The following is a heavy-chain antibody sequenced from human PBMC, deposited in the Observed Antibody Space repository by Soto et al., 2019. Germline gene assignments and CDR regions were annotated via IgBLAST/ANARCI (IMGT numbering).Heavy chain of an antibody. J-gene: IGHJ4*02. CDR2: IYSGGYT. D-gene: IGHD1-26*01. V-gene: IGHV3-53*01. CDR1: GFTVSNNY. CDR3: ARDFPLSEYRFSGSYYYNY. Sequence: GGSLRLSCAVSGFTVSNNYMSWVRQAPGKGLEGVSVIYSGGYTAYGDSVKGRFTISRDNSKNTLYLQMISLRAEDTAVYYCARDFPLSEYRFSGSYYYNYWGQGTLVTVSS.